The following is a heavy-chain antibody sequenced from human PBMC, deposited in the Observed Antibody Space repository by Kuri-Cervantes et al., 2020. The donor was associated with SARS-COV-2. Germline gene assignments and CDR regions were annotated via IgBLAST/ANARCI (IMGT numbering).Heavy chain of an antibody. Sequence: ETLSLTCTVSGGSISSYYWSWIRQPPGKGLEWVSRINSDGSSTSYADSVKGRFTISRDNAKNTLYLQMGSLRAEDMAVYYCARDRDYGGAAFDIWGQGTMVTVSS. CDR3: ARDRDYGGAAFDI. D-gene: IGHD4-23*01. CDR2: INSDGSST. J-gene: IGHJ3*02. V-gene: IGHV3-74*01. CDR1: GGSISSYY.